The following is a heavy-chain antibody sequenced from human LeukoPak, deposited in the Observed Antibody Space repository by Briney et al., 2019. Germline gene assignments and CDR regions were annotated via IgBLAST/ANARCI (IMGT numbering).Heavy chain of an antibody. V-gene: IGHV3-23*01. CDR2: ISGSGGST. J-gene: IGHJ4*02. D-gene: IGHD3-22*01. Sequence: RSGGSLRLSCAASGFTFSSYAMSWVRQAPGKGLEWVSAISGSGGSTYYADSVKGRFTISRDNSKNTLYLQMNSLRAEDTAVYYCAKGLYYYDSSGYWFSHWGQGTLVTASS. CDR1: GFTFSSYA. CDR3: AKGLYYYDSSGYWFSH.